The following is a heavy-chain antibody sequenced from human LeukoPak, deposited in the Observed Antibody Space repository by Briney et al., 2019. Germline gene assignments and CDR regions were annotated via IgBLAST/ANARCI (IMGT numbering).Heavy chain of an antibody. Sequence: SETLSLTCTVSGGSISSYYWSWIRQPPGKGLEWIGYIYYGGSTNYNPSLKSRVTISVDTSKNQFSLKLSSVTAADTAVYYCARLLPPPPPGYCSSTSCYTYYYGMDVWGQGTTVTVSS. CDR3: ARLLPPPPPGYCSSTSCYTYYYGMDV. J-gene: IGHJ6*02. D-gene: IGHD2-2*02. CDR2: IYYGGST. V-gene: IGHV4-59*08. CDR1: GGSISSYY.